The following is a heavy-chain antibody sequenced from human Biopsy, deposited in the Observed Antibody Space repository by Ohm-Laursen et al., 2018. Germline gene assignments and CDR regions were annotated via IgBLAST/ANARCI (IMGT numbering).Heavy chain of an antibody. CDR1: GFSFDDFA. CDR3: AKDRYTGKYYYYYGMDV. V-gene: IGHV3-9*01. D-gene: IGHD1-14*01. J-gene: IGHJ6*02. CDR2: IDWNSRNI. Sequence: SLRLSCAASGFSFDDFAMHWVRQSPGKGLEWVAGIDWNSRNINYGDSVKGRFSVSRDNAKNSLYLQMNSLRAEDTALYYCAKDRYTGKYYYYYGMDVWGQGTTVSVSS.